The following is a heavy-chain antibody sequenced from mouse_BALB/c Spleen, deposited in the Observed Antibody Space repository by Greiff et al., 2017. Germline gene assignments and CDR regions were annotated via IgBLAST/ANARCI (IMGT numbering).Heavy chain of an antibody. CDR3: AREGYGNYPHYAMDY. V-gene: IGHV2-9*02. D-gene: IGHD2-10*02. CDR2: IWAGGST. J-gene: IGHJ4*01. CDR1: GFSLTSYG. Sequence: VQLVESGPGLVAPSQSLSITCTVSGFSLTSYGVHWVRQPPGKGLEWLGVIWAGGSTNYNSALMSSLSISKDNSKSQVFLKMNSLQTDDTAMYYCAREGYGNYPHYAMDYWGQGTSVTVSS.